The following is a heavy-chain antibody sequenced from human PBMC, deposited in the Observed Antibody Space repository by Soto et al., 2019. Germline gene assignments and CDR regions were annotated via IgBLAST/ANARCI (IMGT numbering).Heavy chain of an antibody. V-gene: IGHV3-9*01. CDR1: GFTFDDYA. CDR3: AKGYDRDGFDP. Sequence: EVQLVESGGGLVQPGRSLRLSCAAYGFTFDDYAMHWVRQPPGKGLEWVSGISWNSVSRGYADSVKGRFTISRDNAKNSLYLQMNSLRAEDTALYYCAKGYDRDGFDPWGQGTLVTVSS. CDR2: ISWNSVSR. J-gene: IGHJ5*02. D-gene: IGHD1-1*01.